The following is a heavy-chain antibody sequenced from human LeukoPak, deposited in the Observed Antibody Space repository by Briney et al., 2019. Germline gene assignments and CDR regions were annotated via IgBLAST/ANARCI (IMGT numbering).Heavy chain of an antibody. CDR2: IYYSGST. V-gene: IGHV4-39*07. J-gene: IGHJ4*02. D-gene: IGHD6-19*01. CDR3: ARGTAVADQYFDY. CDR1: GGSISSSSYY. Sequence: PSETLSLTCTVSGGSISSSSYYWGWIRQPPGKGLEWIGSIYYSGSTYYNPSLKSRVTISVDTSKNQFSLKLSSVTAADTAVHYCARGTAVADQYFDYWGQGTLVTVSS.